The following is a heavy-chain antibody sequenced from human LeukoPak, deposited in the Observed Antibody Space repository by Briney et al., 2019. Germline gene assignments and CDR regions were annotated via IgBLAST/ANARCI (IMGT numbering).Heavy chain of an antibody. CDR1: GFTFSSYG. D-gene: IGHD6-6*01. J-gene: IGHJ6*02. Sequence: PGGSLRLSCAASGFTFSSYGMHWVRQAPGKGLEWVAVISYDGSNKYYADSVKGRFTISRDNSKNTLYLQMNSLRAEDTAVYYCAKDLSRSSSSPQGYYYYYGMDVWGQGTTVTVSS. V-gene: IGHV3-30*18. CDR3: AKDLSRSSSSPQGYYYYYGMDV. CDR2: ISYDGSNK.